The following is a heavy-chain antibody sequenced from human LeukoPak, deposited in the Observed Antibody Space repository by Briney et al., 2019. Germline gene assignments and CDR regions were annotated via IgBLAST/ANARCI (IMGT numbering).Heavy chain of an antibody. CDR3: ARSRSASVAGTSDY. CDR2: VSTDGDT. CDR1: GFTFSRYA. J-gene: IGHJ4*02. D-gene: IGHD6-19*01. V-gene: IGHV3-23*01. Sequence: PGGALRLSCAASGFTFSRYAMSWVRQAPGKGLEWVSSVSTDGDTYYTDSVKGRFTISRDVSRNTLFLEMISLRAEDTALYYCARSRSASVAGTSDYWGQGTQVIVSS.